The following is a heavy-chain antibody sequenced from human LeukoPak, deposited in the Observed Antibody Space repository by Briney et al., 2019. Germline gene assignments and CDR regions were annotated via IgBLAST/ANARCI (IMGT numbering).Heavy chain of an antibody. CDR2: VDPKDGET. D-gene: IGHD3-10*01. V-gene: IGHV1-24*01. J-gene: IGHJ4*02. CDR3: AGDVHVSGGSYYHGF. Sequence: GASVKVSCKVSGYALTELSIHWVRQAPGKGFEWMGGVDPKDGETIYAQNFQDRVTVTDDRSTDTSYMELRGLTSEDTALYYCAGDVHVSGGSYYHGFWGQGTLVTVSS. CDR1: GYALTELS.